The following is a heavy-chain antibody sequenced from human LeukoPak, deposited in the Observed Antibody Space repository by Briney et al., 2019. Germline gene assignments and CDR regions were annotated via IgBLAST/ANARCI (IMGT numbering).Heavy chain of an antibody. J-gene: IGHJ3*02. CDR1: GFTFSSYA. D-gene: IGHD4-17*01. V-gene: IGHV3-23*01. Sequence: PGGSLRLSCAASGFTFSSYAMSLVRQAPGKGLGWVSAISGSGGSTYYADSVKGRFTISRDNSKNTLYLQMNSLRAEDTAVYYCAKDVPNDYGDYYDAFDIWGQGTMVTVSS. CDR2: ISGSGGST. CDR3: AKDVPNDYGDYYDAFDI.